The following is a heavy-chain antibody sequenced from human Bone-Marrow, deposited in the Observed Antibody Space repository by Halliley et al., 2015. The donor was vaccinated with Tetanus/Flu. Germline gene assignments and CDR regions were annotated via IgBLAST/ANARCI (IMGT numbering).Heavy chain of an antibody. V-gene: IGHV1-46*01. D-gene: IGHD6-19*01. Sequence: MGVINPDDDTTSYAQKFQGRVPMTRDTSTSTVNMELSRLRSEDTAVYYCARDVAGTQNYYYGMDVWGQGTTVTVSS. CDR3: ARDVAGTQNYYYGMDV. CDR2: INPDDDTT. J-gene: IGHJ6*02.